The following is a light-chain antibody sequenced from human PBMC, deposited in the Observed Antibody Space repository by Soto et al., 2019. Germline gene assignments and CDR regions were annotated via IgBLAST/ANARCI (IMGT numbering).Light chain of an antibody. CDR3: QQYNSVSS. Sequence: IQMIQSPSTLSASLGETVTISCRAGQSVSKWLAWYRQKPGQAPVLLIHSTSTLQLGVPSRFSGSGWGTEFTLTISNLQPDDSATYYCQQYNSVSSFGQGTKLVIE. CDR1: QSVSKW. CDR2: STS. J-gene: IGKJ2*03. V-gene: IGKV1-5*01.